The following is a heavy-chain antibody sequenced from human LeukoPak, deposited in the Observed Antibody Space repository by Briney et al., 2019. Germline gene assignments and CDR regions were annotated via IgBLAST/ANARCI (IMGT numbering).Heavy chain of an antibody. J-gene: IGHJ2*01. Sequence: GGSLRLSCGASGLTFNTYWIHWVRQAPGKGRVWVSHIKFDGSLASYADSVKGRFTISRDNTKNTLYLQMNSLGTEDTAVYYCVTGHYDSRMYFDLWGRGTLVLVSS. CDR2: IKFDGSLA. V-gene: IGHV3-74*01. CDR1: GLTFNTYW. D-gene: IGHD3-16*01. CDR3: VTGHYDSRMYFDL.